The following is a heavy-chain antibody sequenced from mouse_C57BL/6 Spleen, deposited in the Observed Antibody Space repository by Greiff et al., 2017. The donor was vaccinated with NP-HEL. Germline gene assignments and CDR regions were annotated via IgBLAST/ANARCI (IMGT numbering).Heavy chain of an antibody. V-gene: IGHV1-55*01. CDR2: IYPGSGST. Sequence: VQLQQPGAELVKPGASVKMSCKASGYTFTSYWITWVKQRPGQGLEWIGDIYPGSGSTNYNEKFKSKATLTVDTSSSTAYMQLSSLTSEDSAVYYCARYYYGMNYAMDYWGQGTSVTVSS. CDR1: GYTFTSYW. D-gene: IGHD1-1*01. CDR3: ARYYYGMNYAMDY. J-gene: IGHJ4*01.